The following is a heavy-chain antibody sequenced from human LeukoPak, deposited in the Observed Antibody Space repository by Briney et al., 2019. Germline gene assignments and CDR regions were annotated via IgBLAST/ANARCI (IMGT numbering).Heavy chain of an antibody. V-gene: IGHV4-34*01. J-gene: IGHJ6*02. Sequence: SETLSLTCAVYGGSFSGYYWSWIRQPPGKGLEWIGEINHSGSTNYNPSLKSRVTISVDTSKNQFSLKLSSVTAADTAVCYCARGSEGDYSYYYYYYGMDVWGQGTTVTVSS. D-gene: IGHD4-17*01. CDR1: GGSFSGYY. CDR3: ARGSEGDYSYYYYYYGMDV. CDR2: INHSGST.